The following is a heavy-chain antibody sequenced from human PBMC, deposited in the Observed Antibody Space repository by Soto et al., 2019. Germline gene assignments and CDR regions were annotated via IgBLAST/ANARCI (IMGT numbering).Heavy chain of an antibody. CDR1: GGSLSGFY. V-gene: IGHV4-34*01. J-gene: IGHJ5*02. D-gene: IGHD2-8*01. CDR3: VRDASILMLPPVGSMWLAP. CDR2: INLSGSS. Sequence: QVQLQQWGAGLLKPSETLSLTCAVSGGSLSGFYYNWIRQSPGKGLEWIGQINLSGSSRYNPSLKSRVTLSVDASKNEVSLNLTSVTAADTAVYYCVRDASILMLPPVGSMWLAPWGQGTPVTVSS.